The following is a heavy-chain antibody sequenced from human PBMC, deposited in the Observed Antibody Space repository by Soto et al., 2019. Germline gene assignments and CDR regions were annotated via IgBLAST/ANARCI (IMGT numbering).Heavy chain of an antibody. CDR3: ARGLLGKGIAVAY. J-gene: IGHJ4*02. V-gene: IGHV1-8*01. D-gene: IGHD6-19*01. CDR2: MNPNSGNT. Sequence: SVKVSCKASGYTFTSYDINWVRQATGQGLEWMGWMNPNSGNTGYAQKFQGRVTMTRNTSISTAYMELSSLRPEDTAVYYCARGLLGKGIAVAYWGQGTLVTVSS. CDR1: GYTFTSYD.